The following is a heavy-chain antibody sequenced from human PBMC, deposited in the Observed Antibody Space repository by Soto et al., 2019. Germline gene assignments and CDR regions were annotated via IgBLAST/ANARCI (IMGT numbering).Heavy chain of an antibody. V-gene: IGHV3-66*01. CDR3: ARESTYYDFPNYYYYYMDV. CDR2: IYSGGST. J-gene: IGHJ6*03. CDR1: GFAVSSNY. D-gene: IGHD3-3*01. Sequence: GGSLRLSCAASGFAVSSNYMSWVRQAPGKGLEWVSVIYSGGSTYYADSVKGRFTISRDNSKNTLYLQMNSLRAEDTAVYYCARESTYYDFPNYYYYYMDVWGKGTTVTVSS.